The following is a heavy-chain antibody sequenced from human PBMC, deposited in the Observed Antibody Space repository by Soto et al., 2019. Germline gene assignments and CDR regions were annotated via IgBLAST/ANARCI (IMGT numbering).Heavy chain of an antibody. Sequence: SVKVSCKASGFTFTSSAVQWVRQARGQRLEWIGWIVVGGGNRNYAQKFQERVTITRDMSTNTAYMELSSLRSEDTAMYYCAAVPNYDFWSAYYTSYHYYGLDVSGQGSTVTVSS. D-gene: IGHD3-3*01. V-gene: IGHV1-58*01. CDR1: GFTFTSSA. CDR2: IVVGGGNR. J-gene: IGHJ6*02. CDR3: AAVPNYDFWSAYYTSYHYYGLDV.